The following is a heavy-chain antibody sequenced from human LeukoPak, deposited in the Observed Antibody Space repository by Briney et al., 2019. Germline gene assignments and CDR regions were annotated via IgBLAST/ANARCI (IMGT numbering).Heavy chain of an antibody. CDR3: ANDFDH. Sequence: GGSLRLSCAASGFTFNNYAMSWVRQAPGKGLEWVSTIIGSDDNTYYADSVKGRFTISRDISKNTLYLQMNSLRADDTAVYYCANDFDHWGQGTLVTVSS. J-gene: IGHJ4*02. V-gene: IGHV3-23*01. CDR1: GFTFNNYA. CDR2: IIGSDDNT.